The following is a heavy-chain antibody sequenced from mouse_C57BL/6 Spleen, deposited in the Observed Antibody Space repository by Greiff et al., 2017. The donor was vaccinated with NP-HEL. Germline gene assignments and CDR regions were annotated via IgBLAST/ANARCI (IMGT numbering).Heavy chain of an antibody. D-gene: IGHD1-1*01. CDR1: GYTFTSYW. J-gene: IGHJ1*03. CDR2: IHPSDSYT. V-gene: IGHV1-74*01. Sequence: VQLQQPGADLVKPGASVKVSCKASGYTFTSYWMHWVKQRPGQGLEWIGRIHPSDSYTNYNQQFKGKATLTVDTSSSTAYMQLSSLTAEDSAVYYCAIEGNYYGSRWYFDVWGTGTTVTVSS. CDR3: AIEGNYYGSRWYFDV.